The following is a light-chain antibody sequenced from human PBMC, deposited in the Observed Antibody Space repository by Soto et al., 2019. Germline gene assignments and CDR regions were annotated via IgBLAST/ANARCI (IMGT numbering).Light chain of an antibody. J-gene: IGKJ2*01. CDR3: QQYENLPYT. V-gene: IGKV1-33*01. CDR1: IDIRNY. Sequence: DIQLTQSPPSLSASVGDRVSITCQASIDIRNYLNWYQHKPGRAPKLLIYDTSNLETGVPSRFGERASGTGFSCIVSVWQPEDAATKYCQQYENLPYTFSQGTKLVI. CDR2: DTS.